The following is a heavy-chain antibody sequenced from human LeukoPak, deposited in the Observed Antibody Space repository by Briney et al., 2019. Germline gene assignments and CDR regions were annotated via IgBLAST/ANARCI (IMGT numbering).Heavy chain of an antibody. CDR2: ISSSSSYI. D-gene: IGHD3-3*01. CDR1: GFTFSSYS. Sequence: GGSLRLSCAASGFTFSSYSMNWVRQAPGKGLEWVSSISSSSSYIYYADSVKGRFTISRDNAKNSLYLQMNSLRAEDTAVYYCARDLKNYDFWSGYYPRGYFDYWGQGTLVTVSS. CDR3: ARDLKNYDFWSGYYPRGYFDY. J-gene: IGHJ4*02. V-gene: IGHV3-21*01.